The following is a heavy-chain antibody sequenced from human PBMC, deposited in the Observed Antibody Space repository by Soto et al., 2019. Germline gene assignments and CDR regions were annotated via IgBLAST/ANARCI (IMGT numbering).Heavy chain of an antibody. Sequence: LSLTCTVSGGSIRSSSYYWGWIRQPPGKGLEWIGSMSYSGSTYHHPSLKSRVTISVDTSKNQFSVKLSSVTAADTAVYYCARSISYNYYDCSGRGAFDSWGQGTLVTVSS. CDR1: GGSIRSSSYY. V-gene: IGHV4-39*01. CDR3: ARSISYNYYDCSGRGAFDS. D-gene: IGHD3-22*01. J-gene: IGHJ4*02. CDR2: MSYSGST.